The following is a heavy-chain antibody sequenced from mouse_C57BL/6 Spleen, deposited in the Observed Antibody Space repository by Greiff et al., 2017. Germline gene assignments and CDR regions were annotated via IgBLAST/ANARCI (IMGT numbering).Heavy chain of an antibody. V-gene: IGHV1-42*01. CDR3: ASEGSHCGSSPYWYFDV. CDR2: INPSTGGT. J-gene: IGHJ1*03. CDR1: GYSFTGYY. Sequence: VQLQQSGPELVKPGASVKISCKASGYSFTGYYMNWVKQSPEKSLEWIGEINPSTGGTTYNQKFKAKATLTVDKSSSTAYMQLQSLTSEDSAVDYCASEGSHCGSSPYWYFDVWGTGTTVTVSS. D-gene: IGHD1-1*01.